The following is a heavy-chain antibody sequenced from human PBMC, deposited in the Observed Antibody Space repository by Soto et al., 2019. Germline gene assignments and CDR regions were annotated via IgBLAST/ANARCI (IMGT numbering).Heavy chain of an antibody. CDR1: GGTFSSYA. Sequence: QVQLVQSGAEVKKPGSSVKVSCKASGGTFSSYAISWVRQAPGQGLEWMGGIIPIFGTANYAQKFQGRVTITAYKSTSTAYMELSSLRSEDTAVYYCARDPNIVLVPAAQYYYYGMDVWGQGTTVTVSS. J-gene: IGHJ6*02. CDR2: IIPIFGTA. CDR3: ARDPNIVLVPAAQYYYYGMDV. D-gene: IGHD2-2*01. V-gene: IGHV1-69*06.